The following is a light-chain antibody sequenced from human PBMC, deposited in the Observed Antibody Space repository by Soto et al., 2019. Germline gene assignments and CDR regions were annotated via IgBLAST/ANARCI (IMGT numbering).Light chain of an antibody. CDR3: AADHGSGSNSVV. V-gene: IGLV9-49*01. Sequence: QPVLTQPPSASASLGASVTLTCTLSSGYSNYKVDWYQQRPGKGPRFVMRVGTGGIVGSKGDGIPDRFSVLGSGLNRYLTLKNIQEEDDSDYHCAADHGSGSNSVVFGGGTKLTVL. CDR2: VGTGGIVG. CDR1: SGYSNYK. J-gene: IGLJ2*01.